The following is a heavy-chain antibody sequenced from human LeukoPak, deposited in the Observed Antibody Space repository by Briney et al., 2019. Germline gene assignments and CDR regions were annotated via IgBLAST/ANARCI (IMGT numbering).Heavy chain of an antibody. Sequence: PGGSLRLSCAAYGFTFSNYNMNWVRQAPGKGLEWVSYISSSGSTIYYADSVKGRFTISRDNAKNSLYLQMNSLRAEDTAVYYCARPDYDFWSGYSQWGQGTLVTVSS. CDR3: ARPDYDFWSGYSQ. V-gene: IGHV3-48*04. CDR2: ISSSGSTI. J-gene: IGHJ4*02. D-gene: IGHD3-3*01. CDR1: GFTFSNYN.